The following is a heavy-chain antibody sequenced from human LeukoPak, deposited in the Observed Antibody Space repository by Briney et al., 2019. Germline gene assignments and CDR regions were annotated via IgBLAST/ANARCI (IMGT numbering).Heavy chain of an antibody. V-gene: IGHV3-21*01. D-gene: IGHD3-3*01. CDR3: ARPYYDFWSGYYAGGSHYYYYMDV. J-gene: IGHJ6*03. CDR1: GFTFSSYS. Sequence: GGSLRLSCAASGFTFSSYSMNWVRQAPGKGLEWVSSISSSSSYIYYADSVKGRFTISRDNAKNLLYLQMNSLRAEDTAVYYCARPYYDFWSGYYAGGSHYYYYMDVWGKGTTVTVSS. CDR2: ISSSSSYI.